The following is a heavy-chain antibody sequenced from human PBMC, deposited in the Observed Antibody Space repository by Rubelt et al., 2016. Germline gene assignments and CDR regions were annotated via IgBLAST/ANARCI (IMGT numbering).Heavy chain of an antibody. D-gene: IGHD1-26*01. J-gene: IGHJ6*02. CDR3: ARAQWSGSYYGGAGYYGMDV. CDR2: INPSGGGT. Sequence: LHWVRQAPGQGLEWMGIINPSGGGTTYAQKFQGRVTMTRDTSTNTVYMELSSLRSEDTAVYYCARAQWSGSYYGGAGYYGMDVWGQGTTVTVSS. V-gene: IGHV1-46*03.